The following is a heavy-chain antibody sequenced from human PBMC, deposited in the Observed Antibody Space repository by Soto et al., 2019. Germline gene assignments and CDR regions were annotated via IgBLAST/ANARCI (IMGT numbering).Heavy chain of an antibody. D-gene: IGHD6-6*01. Sequence: GGSLRLSCAASGFTVSNKYMSWVRQAPGKGLEWVSLIQSGGPTYHADSVKGRFTISRDNFKNTLYLQMNRLRAEDTAVYYCARIWGSTSGYYYYGMDVWGQGTTVTVSS. CDR3: ARIWGSTSGYYYYGMDV. CDR2: IQSGGPT. CDR1: GFTVSNKY. J-gene: IGHJ6*02. V-gene: IGHV3-53*01.